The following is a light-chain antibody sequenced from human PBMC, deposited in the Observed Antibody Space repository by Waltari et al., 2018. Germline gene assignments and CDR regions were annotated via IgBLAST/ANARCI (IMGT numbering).Light chain of an antibody. V-gene: IGKV1-9*01. CDR2: AAS. J-gene: IGKJ2*01. CDR1: QGISSY. CDR3: QQLNSYPLMYT. Sequence: IKLTQSPSSLSASLGDRVTIPCRDSQGISSYLAWYQQKPGKAPKLLIYAASTLQSGVPSRFSGSGSGTDFTLTISSLQPEDFATYYCQQLNSYPLMYTFGQGTKLEIK.